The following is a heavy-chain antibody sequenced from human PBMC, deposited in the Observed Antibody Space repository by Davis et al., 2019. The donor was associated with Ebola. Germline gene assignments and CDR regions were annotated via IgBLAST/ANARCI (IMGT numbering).Heavy chain of an antibody. J-gene: IGHJ3*02. CDR2: IWYDGSNK. Sequence: GSLRLSCSVSGFTFSTYAMHWVRQAPGKGLEWVAVIWYDGSNKYYADSVKGRFTISRDNSKNTLYLQMNGLRVEDTAIYYCAKDTSNIWFDIWGQGTNVTVSS. V-gene: IGHV3-33*06. CDR3: AKDTSNIWFDI. D-gene: IGHD1-26*01. CDR1: GFTFSTYA.